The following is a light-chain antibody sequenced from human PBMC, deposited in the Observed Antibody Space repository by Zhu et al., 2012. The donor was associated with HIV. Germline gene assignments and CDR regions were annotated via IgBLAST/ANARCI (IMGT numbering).Light chain of an antibody. CDR3: QHRDNWPPGLA. J-gene: IGKJ4*01. Sequence: EIVLTQSPATMSLPPGERATLSCRASQSVNSYLARYQQKPGQAPRLLIYDASTRATGIPARFSGSGSGTDFTLTISSLEPEDFAVYYCQHRDNWPPGLAFGGGTKVEIK. V-gene: IGKV3-11*01. CDR2: DAS. CDR1: QSVNSY.